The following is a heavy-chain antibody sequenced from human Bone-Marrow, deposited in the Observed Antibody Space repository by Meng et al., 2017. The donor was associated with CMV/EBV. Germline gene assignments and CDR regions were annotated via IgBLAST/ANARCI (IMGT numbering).Heavy chain of an antibody. V-gene: IGHV3-21*01. Sequence: GESLKISCAASGFTFSSYSMNWVRQAPGKGLEWVSSISSSSSYIYYADSVKGRFTISRDNAKNTLYLQMNSLRAEDTAVYYCANHQLLSYWGQGTRVTVSS. D-gene: IGHD2-2*01. CDR2: ISSSSSYI. CDR1: GFTFSSYS. J-gene: IGHJ4*02. CDR3: ANHQLLSY.